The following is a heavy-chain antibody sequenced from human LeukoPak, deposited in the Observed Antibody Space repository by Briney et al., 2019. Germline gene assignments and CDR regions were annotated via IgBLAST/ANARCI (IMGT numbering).Heavy chain of an antibody. CDR2: INPNSGGT. J-gene: IGHJ4*02. V-gene: IGHV1-2*02. D-gene: IGHD3-22*01. Sequence: ASVKVSCKASGYTFTDYYMHWVRQAPGQGLEWMGWINPNSGGTNYAQKFQGRVTMTRDTSISTVYMELSRLRSDDTAVYYCARASYYYDSSGYPGYYFDYWGQGTLVTVSS. CDR3: ARASYYYDSSGYPGYYFDY. CDR1: GYTFTDYY.